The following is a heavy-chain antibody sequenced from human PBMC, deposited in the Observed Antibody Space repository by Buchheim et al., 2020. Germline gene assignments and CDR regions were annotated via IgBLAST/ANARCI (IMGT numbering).Heavy chain of an antibody. CDR3: ARGPEWHSFGYFDY. V-gene: IGHV4-34*01. CDR1: GGSFSGYY. D-gene: IGHD1-14*01. CDR2: INHSGST. J-gene: IGHJ4*02. Sequence: QVQLQQWGAGLLKPSETLSLTCAVYGGSFSGYYWSWIRQPPGKGLEWIGEINHSGSTNYNPSLKSRVTISVDTSKNQFSLKLSSVIAADTAVYYCARGPEWHSFGYFDYWGQGTL.